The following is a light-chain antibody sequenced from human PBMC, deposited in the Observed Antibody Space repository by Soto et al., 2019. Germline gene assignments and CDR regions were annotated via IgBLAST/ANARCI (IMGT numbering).Light chain of an antibody. CDR2: EIT. CDR3: SSYAGSNNVV. Sequence: SVLTQPPSASGFPGQSVTISCTGTSSDVGYYDYVSWYQQHPGKAPKLVIYEITKRPSGVPDRVSASKSGNTASLTVSGLRAEDEADYYCSSYAGSNNVVFGSGTKVTVL. J-gene: IGLJ1*01. V-gene: IGLV2-8*01. CDR1: SSDVGYYDY.